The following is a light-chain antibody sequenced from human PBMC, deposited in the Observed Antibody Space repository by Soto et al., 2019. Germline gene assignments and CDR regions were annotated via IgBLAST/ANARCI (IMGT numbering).Light chain of an antibody. CDR3: QHYNDFSWT. CDR2: ATS. CDR1: QSISIL. Sequence: DIHLTQSPSPLSASVGDRVTITSRASQSISILLAWYQQKPGKAPNLLIYATSTLETGVSSRFSGSGSGTEFTLTISSLQPDDSATYYCQHYNDFSWTFGQGTKVEIK. V-gene: IGKV1-5*03. J-gene: IGKJ1*01.